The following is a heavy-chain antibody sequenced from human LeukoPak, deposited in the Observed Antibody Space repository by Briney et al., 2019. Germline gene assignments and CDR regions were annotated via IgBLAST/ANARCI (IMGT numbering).Heavy chain of an antibody. J-gene: IGHJ6*03. Sequence: GGSLRLSCAASGFTFSSYGMHWVRQAPGKGLEWVAVISYDGSDKYYADSVKGRFTISRDNAKNSLYLQMNSLRAEDTAVYYCASSRGPQKYYYYYMDVWGKGTTVTVSS. V-gene: IGHV3-30*03. CDR2: ISYDGSDK. CDR1: GFTFSSYG. CDR3: ASSRGPQKYYYYYMDV.